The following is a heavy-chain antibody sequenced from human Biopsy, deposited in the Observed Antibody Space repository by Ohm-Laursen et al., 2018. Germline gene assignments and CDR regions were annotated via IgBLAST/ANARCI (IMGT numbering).Heavy chain of an antibody. D-gene: IGHD1-26*01. CDR2: IFYSGST. CDR1: GGSIVRFF. Sequence: SDTLSLTCTVSGGSIVRFFWTWFRQPPGKGLKGIGYIFYSGSTNYNPSLRIRVTISVDRSKNQFSLNLRSVTAADTAVYYCARGTGRYYVYGAFDIWGQGTVVTVSS. J-gene: IGHJ3*02. CDR3: ARGTGRYYVYGAFDI. V-gene: IGHV4-59*12.